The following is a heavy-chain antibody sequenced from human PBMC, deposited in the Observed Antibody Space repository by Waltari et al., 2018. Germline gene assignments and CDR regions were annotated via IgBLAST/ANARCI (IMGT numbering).Heavy chain of an antibody. D-gene: IGHD3-16*01. CDR3: AKDHGVAY. J-gene: IGHJ4*02. CDR1: GITFSLFA. Sequence: QLLESGGGLVQPGGSLRLSCSDSGITFSLFAMSWVRQAPGKGLEWVSGISNSGADTYYADSVKGRFTISRDNSKKTLYLQMNSLRVEDTAVYYCAKDHGVAYWGRGILVTVSA. CDR2: ISNSGADT. V-gene: IGHV3-23*01.